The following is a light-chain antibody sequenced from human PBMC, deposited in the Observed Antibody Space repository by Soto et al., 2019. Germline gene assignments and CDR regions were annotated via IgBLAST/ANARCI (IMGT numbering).Light chain of an antibody. CDR3: QQYHGYSLT. CDR1: QTISFS. V-gene: IGKV1-5*01. J-gene: IGKJ1*01. Sequence: DIQMTQSPSTLSASVGDRVTITCRASQTISFSLALYQQKLGKAPKLLIYDASTLQSGIPSRFSGSESGTEFILTIRGLQPDDFATYYCQQYHGYSLTFGQGAKVDVK. CDR2: DAS.